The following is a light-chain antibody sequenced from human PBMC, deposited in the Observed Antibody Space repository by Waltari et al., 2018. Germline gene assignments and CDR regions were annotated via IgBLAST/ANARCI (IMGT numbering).Light chain of an antibody. V-gene: IGLV3-1*01. Sequence: SYELTQPPSVSVSPGQTATITCSGDKLGDAYASWYQQKAGQSPAMVIYHDAKRPSGIPERFSASKSGNTATLTISGTQAMDEADYYCQAWDSDTEGVFGGGTKLTVL. CDR1: KLGDAY. CDR2: HDA. CDR3: QAWDSDTEGV. J-gene: IGLJ2*01.